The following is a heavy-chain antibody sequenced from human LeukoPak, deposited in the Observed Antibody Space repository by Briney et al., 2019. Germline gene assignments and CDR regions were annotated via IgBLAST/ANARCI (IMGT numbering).Heavy chain of an antibody. J-gene: IGHJ4*02. V-gene: IGHV3-23*01. CDR2: MSGSGGST. CDR3: VKVPPWYCSSTCCFGYYFDY. Sequence: GGSLRLSCAASGFTFSSYAMSWVRQAPGKGLEWVSAMSGSGGSTYYADSVKGRFTISRDNSKNTLYLQMNSLRAEDTAVYYCVKVPPWYCSSTCCFGYYFDYWGQGTLVTVSS. CDR1: GFTFSSYA. D-gene: IGHD2-2*01.